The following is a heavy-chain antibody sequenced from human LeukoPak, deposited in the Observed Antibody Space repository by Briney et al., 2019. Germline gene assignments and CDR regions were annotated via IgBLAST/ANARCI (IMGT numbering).Heavy chain of an antibody. J-gene: IGHJ4*02. Sequence: GGSLRLSCAASGLTVSTNYMSWVRQAPGKGLEWVSAIYAGGTTYYADSVKGRFTLSTDGSKNTLYLQMNSLRAEDTAVYYCASYSVSSRRDYWGQGTPVTVSS. V-gene: IGHV3-53*01. D-gene: IGHD5/OR15-5a*01. CDR1: GLTVSTNY. CDR2: IYAGGTT. CDR3: ASYSVSSRRDY.